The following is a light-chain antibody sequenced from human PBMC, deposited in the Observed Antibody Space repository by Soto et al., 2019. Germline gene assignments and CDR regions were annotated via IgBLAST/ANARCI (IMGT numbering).Light chain of an antibody. V-gene: IGKV3-20*01. CDR3: QQYGSSPLT. CDR2: SAS. Sequence: EIVLTQSPGTLSLSPGERASLSCRASESVSSSYLAWYQQKPGQAPRLLIYSASSRATGIPYRFSGSGSGKDFTLTIGSLEPEDFAVYYCQQYGSSPLTFGQGTKVELK. J-gene: IGKJ1*01. CDR1: ESVSSSY.